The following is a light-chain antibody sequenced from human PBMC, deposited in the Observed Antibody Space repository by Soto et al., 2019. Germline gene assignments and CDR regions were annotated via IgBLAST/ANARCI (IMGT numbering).Light chain of an antibody. CDR3: QQSYSTLPFT. J-gene: IGKJ3*01. CDR1: QSISSY. V-gene: IGKV1-39*01. Sequence: DIQMTQSPSSLSASVGDRVTITCRASQSISSYLNWYQQKPGKAPKLLIYAASSLQSGVPSRFSGSGSATDFTLTISSLQPEDFATYYCQQSYSTLPFTFGPGTKVDIK. CDR2: AAS.